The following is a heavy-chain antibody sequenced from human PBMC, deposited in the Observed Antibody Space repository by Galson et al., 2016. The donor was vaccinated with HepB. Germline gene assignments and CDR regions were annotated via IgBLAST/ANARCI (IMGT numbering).Heavy chain of an antibody. CDR2: IYWDDDK. CDR3: AHSQIVVPTTEMDAFDI. J-gene: IGHJ3*02. Sequence: PALVKPTQTLTLTCTFSGFSLSTIGVGVGWVRQPPGMALEWLALIYWDDDKRYSPSLQRRLTITKDTSKSQVVLTMTHMDPVDTATYYCAHSQIVVPTTEMDAFDIWGQGTMVTASS. D-gene: IGHD4/OR15-4a*01. V-gene: IGHV2-5*02. CDR1: GFSLSTIGVG.